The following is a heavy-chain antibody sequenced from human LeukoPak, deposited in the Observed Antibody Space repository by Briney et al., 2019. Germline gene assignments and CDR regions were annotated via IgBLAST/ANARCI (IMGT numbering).Heavy chain of an antibody. CDR1: GGSISSGGYS. D-gene: IGHD2-15*01. CDR3: ARDSPPSYCSGGSCYVGDASDI. CDR2: IYHSGST. Sequence: PSETLSLTCAGSGGSISSGGYSWSWIRQPPGKGLEWIGYIYHSGSTYYNPSLKSRVTISVDTSKNQFSLKLSSVTAADTAVYYCARDSPPSYCSGGSCYVGDASDIWGQGTMVTVSS. J-gene: IGHJ3*02. V-gene: IGHV4-30-2*01.